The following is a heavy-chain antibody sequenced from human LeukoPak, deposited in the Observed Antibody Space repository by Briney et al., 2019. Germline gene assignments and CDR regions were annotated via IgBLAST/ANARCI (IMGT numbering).Heavy chain of an antibody. CDR3: ARLEMATMTSFDY. Sequence: GESLKISCKGSGYGFSTDWIGWVRQMPGKGLEWMGIIYIGDSETRYSPSFQGQVTISADKSISTAYLQWSGLKASDTAMYYCARLEMATMTSFDYWGQGTLVTVSS. CDR1: GYGFSTDW. D-gene: IGHD5-24*01. V-gene: IGHV5-51*01. CDR2: IYIGDSET. J-gene: IGHJ4*02.